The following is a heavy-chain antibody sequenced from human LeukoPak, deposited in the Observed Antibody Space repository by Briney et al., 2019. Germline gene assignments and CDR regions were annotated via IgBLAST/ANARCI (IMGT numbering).Heavy chain of an antibody. D-gene: IGHD3-9*01. J-gene: IGHJ4*02. Sequence: ASVKVSCKASGYTFTGYYMHWVRQAPGQGLEWMGWINPNSGGTNYAQKFQGRVTMTRDTSISTAYMELSRLRSDDTAVYYCARDMAYDILTGYPLLYFDYWGQGTLVTVSS. CDR2: INPNSGGT. V-gene: IGHV1-2*02. CDR3: ARDMAYDILTGYPLLYFDY. CDR1: GYTFTGYY.